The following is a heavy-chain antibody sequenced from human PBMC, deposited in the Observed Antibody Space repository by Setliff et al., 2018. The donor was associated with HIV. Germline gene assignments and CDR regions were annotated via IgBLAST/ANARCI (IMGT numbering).Heavy chain of an antibody. J-gene: IGHJ4*02. CDR1: GASISSNNW. CDR3: AREVPARQHFDF. Sequence: SETLSLTCAVSGASISSNNWWTWVRQPPGRGLEWIGEIHYSGSTNYNPSLKSRVTISVDKSRSRFSLKVNSVTAADTAVYYCAREVPARQHFDFWGQGTLVTVSS. V-gene: IGHV4-4*02. D-gene: IGHD2-2*01. CDR2: IHYSGST.